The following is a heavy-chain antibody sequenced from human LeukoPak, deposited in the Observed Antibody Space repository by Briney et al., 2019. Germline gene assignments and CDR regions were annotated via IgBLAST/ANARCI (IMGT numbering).Heavy chain of an antibody. CDR3: AKPLLYYYYMDV. CDR1: GFTFSSYG. V-gene: IGHV3-23*01. Sequence: GGSLRLSCAVSGFTFSSYGMSWVRQAPGKGLEWVSAISGSGGSTYYADSVKGRFTISRDNSKNTLYLQMKSLRAEDTAVYYCAKPLLYYYYMDVWGKGTTVTVSS. CDR2: ISGSGGST. D-gene: IGHD2-15*01. J-gene: IGHJ6*03.